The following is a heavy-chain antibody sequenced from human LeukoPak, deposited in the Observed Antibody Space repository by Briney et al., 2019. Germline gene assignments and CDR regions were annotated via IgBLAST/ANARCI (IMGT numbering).Heavy chain of an antibody. J-gene: IGHJ4*02. CDR2: ISGSGGST. Sequence: GGSLRLSCAASGFTFSSYAMSWVRQAPGPVLEWVSAISGSGGSTYYADSVKGRFTISRDNSKNTLYLQMNNLRAEDTAIYYCARVGSRYCSGANCYDGFWGQGTLVSVSS. D-gene: IGHD2-15*01. CDR1: GFTFSSYA. CDR3: ARVGSRYCSGANCYDGF. V-gene: IGHV3-23*01.